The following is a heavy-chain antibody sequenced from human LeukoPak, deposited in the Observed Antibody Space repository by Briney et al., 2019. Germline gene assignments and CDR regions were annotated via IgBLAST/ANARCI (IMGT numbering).Heavy chain of an antibody. CDR2: IYHSGST. CDR3: ARGLKGALFPGWFDP. CDR1: GGSISSGGYS. J-gene: IGHJ5*02. Sequence: SETLSLTCAVSGGSISSGGYSWSWIRQPPGKGLEWIGYIYHSGSTYYNPPLKSRVTISVDRSKNQFSLKLSSVTAADTAVYYCARGLKGALFPGWFDPWGQGTLVTVSS. D-gene: IGHD2-21*01. V-gene: IGHV4-30-2*01.